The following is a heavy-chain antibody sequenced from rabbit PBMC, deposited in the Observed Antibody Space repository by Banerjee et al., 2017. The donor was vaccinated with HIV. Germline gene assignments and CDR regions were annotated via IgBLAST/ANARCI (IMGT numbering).Heavy chain of an antibody. Sequence: QLVQSWGGLVQPGGSLQLSCKASGFDVSTYYMSWVRQAPGKGLEWIGTIYAGNGRPYYASWVNGRFTVSSDSAQNTVDLQMNSLTVADTATYFCARGSSGYYGTNLWGQGTLVTVS. V-gene: IGHV1S7*01. J-gene: IGHJ4*01. CDR2: IYAGNGRP. D-gene: IGHD1-1*01. CDR3: ARGSSGYYGTNL. CDR1: GFDVSTYY.